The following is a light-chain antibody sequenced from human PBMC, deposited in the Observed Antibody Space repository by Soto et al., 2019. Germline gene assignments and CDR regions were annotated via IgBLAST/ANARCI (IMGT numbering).Light chain of an antibody. Sequence: SYELTQPPSVSVAPGKTAKITCWGNNIGSKSVHWYQQKPGQAPVLVIYHDSARPSGIPERFSGSNSGNTATLTISRVEAGDEADYYCHVWDSSIDHVVFGGGTKLTVL. CDR3: HVWDSSIDHVV. CDR1: NIGSKS. J-gene: IGLJ2*01. CDR2: HDS. V-gene: IGLV3-21*04.